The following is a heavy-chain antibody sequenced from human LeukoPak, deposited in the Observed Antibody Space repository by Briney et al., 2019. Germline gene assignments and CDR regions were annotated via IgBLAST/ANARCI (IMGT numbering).Heavy chain of an antibody. D-gene: IGHD3-10*01. J-gene: IGHJ4*02. Sequence: SETLSLTCTVSGVSISSITDYWGWIRQPPGKGLEWIGGMTSSGSAYYNPSLKSRVTISADKSKNQFSLKLNSVTAADSAVYYCARGGGSYGPGSYVLDYWGQGTLVTVSS. CDR1: GVSISSITDY. CDR2: MTSSGSA. V-gene: IGHV4-39*01. CDR3: ARGGGSYGPGSYVLDY.